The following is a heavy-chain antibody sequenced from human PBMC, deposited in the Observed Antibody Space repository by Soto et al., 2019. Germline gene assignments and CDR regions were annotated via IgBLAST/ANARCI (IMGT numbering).Heavy chain of an antibody. J-gene: IGHJ6*02. CDR2: IYYSGST. V-gene: IGHV4-39*01. CDR3: ARQGGTYYDFWSGYPDRYYYYGMDV. Sequence: SETLSVTCTVSGGSISSSSYYWGWIRQPPGKGLEWIGSIYYSGSTYYNPSLKSRVTISVDTSKNQFSLKLSSVTAADTAVYYCARQGGTYYDFWSGYPDRYYYYGMDVWGQGTTVTVSS. D-gene: IGHD3-3*01. CDR1: GGSISSSSYY.